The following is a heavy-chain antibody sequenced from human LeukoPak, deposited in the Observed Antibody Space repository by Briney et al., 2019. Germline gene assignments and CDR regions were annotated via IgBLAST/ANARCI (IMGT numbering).Heavy chain of an antibody. CDR2: MNPNSGDT. CDR1: GYTFTNYE. D-gene: IGHD3-22*01. Sequence: ASVKVSCKASGYTFTNYEINWVRQATGQGLEWMGWMNPNSGDTAYAQNFQGRITMTRTTSINTAYMELSSLRSEGTAVYYCARGLGSYDSSELTWPMISFWGQGTVVTVSS. J-gene: IGHJ4*02. V-gene: IGHV1-8*01. CDR3: ARGLGSYDSSELTWPMISF.